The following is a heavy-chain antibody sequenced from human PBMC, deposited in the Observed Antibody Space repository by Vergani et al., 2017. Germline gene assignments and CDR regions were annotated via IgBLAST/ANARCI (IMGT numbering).Heavy chain of an antibody. CDR2: IKPNSGCT. V-gene: IGHV1-2*04. J-gene: IGHJ4*02. Sequence: QVQLVQSGAEVKKPGASVKVSCKASGYTFTGYYMHWVRQAPGQGLEWMGWIKPNSGCTHYAQKFQGWVTMTRDTSISTAYMELSRLRSDDTAVDYCARTSNRVCDFDCGGQGTLVAVSA. CDR1: GYTFTGYY. D-gene: IGHD4-11*01. CDR3: ARTSNRVCDFDC.